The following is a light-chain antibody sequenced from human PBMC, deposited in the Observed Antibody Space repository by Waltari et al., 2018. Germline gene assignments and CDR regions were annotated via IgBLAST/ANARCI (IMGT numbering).Light chain of an antibody. CDR3: QLWDRSKSHVT. CDR1: DIGGQP. V-gene: IGLV3-21*03. J-gene: IGLJ2*01. Sequence: YLLTQPPSVSVAPGTTARIPCGGDDIGGQPVHWYQQKPCQAPVLFVYDDTNRPSGVPGRFFGSKSVNTATLTIGRVEAGDEADYYCQLWDRSKSHVTFGGGTKLTVL. CDR2: DDT.